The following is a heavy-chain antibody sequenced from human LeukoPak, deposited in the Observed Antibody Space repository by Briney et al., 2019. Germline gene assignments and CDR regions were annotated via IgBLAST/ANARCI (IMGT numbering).Heavy chain of an antibody. D-gene: IGHD2-2*01. CDR2: INPNSGGT. CDR3: ARAGPIVVVPAAPTDY. CDR1: XXXXXGYY. Sequence: KAXXXXXXGYYMXXXRQAPGQGLEXMXXINPNSGGTNYAQKFQGRVTMTRDTSISAAYMELSRLRSDDTAVYYCARAGPIVVVPAAPTDYWGQGTLVTVSS. J-gene: IGHJ4*02. V-gene: IGHV1-2*02.